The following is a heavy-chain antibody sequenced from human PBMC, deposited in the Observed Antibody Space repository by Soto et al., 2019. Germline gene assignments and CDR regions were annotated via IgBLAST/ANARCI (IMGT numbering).Heavy chain of an antibody. CDR1: GFSLSTSGVG. D-gene: IGHD3-22*01. J-gene: IGHJ4*02. CDR2: IYWNDDK. V-gene: IGHV2-5*01. CDR3: ANRQWDYYDSSGYVMMVSFDY. Sequence: QITLKESGPTRVKPTQTLTLTCTFSGFSLSTSGVGVGWIRQPPGTALELLALIYWNDDKRYSPSPKSRLTITKDTSKNQVVLTMTNMNPVDKATYYCANRQWDYYDSSGYVMMVSFDYWGQGTLVTVSS.